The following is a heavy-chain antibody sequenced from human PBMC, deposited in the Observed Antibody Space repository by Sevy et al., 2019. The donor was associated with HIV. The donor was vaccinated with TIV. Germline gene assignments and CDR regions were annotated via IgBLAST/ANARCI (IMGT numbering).Heavy chain of an antibody. V-gene: IGHV3-11*01. CDR1: GFTFSDYY. Sequence: GGSLRLSCAASGFTFSDYYMSWIRQAPGKGLEWVSYISSSGSTIYYAVSMKGRFTISRDNAKNSLYLQMNSLRAEDTAVYYCARAPDIVVEVAAGGYYCMDVWGKGTTVTVSS. J-gene: IGHJ6*03. CDR2: ISSSGSTI. D-gene: IGHD2-15*01. CDR3: ARAPDIVVEVAAGGYYCMDV.